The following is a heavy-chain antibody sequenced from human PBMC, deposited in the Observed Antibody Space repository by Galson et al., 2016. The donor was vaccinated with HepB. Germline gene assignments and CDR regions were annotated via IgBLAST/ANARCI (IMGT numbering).Heavy chain of an antibody. D-gene: IGHD6-6*01. CDR1: GYSFTAFH. CDR2: INPSRGVT. Sequence: SVKVSCKASGYSFTAFHMNWVRRAPGQGLEWMGIINPSRGVTVYTPSLQGRVAFTTDTSTRTIYMHLSGLRSEDTAIDYCAKARRAVAARRKDHYDNGMDVWGQGTPVTVSS. CDR3: AKARRAVAARRKDHYDNGMDV. V-gene: IGHV1-46*01. J-gene: IGHJ6*02.